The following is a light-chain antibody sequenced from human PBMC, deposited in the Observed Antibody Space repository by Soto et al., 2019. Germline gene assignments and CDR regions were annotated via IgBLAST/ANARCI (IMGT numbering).Light chain of an antibody. J-gene: IGKJ4*01. CDR3: QQYGSSPLT. CDR1: QRVRDSY. Sequence: EGGLKQAPGPPAFAPGERAHLPWQASQRVRDSYLAWYQQKPGQTPSLLVYGASSRATGIPDRFSGSGSGADFTLIISRLEPEDFAVYYCQQYGSSPLTFGGGTKVDIK. CDR2: GAS. V-gene: IGKV3-20*01.